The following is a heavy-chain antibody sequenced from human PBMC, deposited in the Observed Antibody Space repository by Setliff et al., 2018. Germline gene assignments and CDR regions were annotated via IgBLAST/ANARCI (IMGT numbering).Heavy chain of an antibody. V-gene: IGHV4-31*03. CDR1: GGSINSGDYF. Sequence: SETLSLTCTVSGGSINSGDYFWSWFRQLPGKGLEWIGYIYYTGSTHYNPSLKSRLTMSVDTSKNQFSLNLKSVTAADTAVYFCARDGSYYDRGGNRTWFFDPWGQGTLVTVSS. CDR3: ARDGSYYDRGGNRTWFFDP. CDR2: IYYTGST. J-gene: IGHJ5*02. D-gene: IGHD3-22*01.